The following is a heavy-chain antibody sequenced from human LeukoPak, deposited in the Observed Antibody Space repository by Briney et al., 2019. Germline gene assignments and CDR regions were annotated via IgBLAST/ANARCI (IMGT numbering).Heavy chain of an antibody. J-gene: IGHJ4*02. D-gene: IGHD3-22*01. CDR2: INHSGST. Sequence: SETLSLTCAVYGGSFSGYYWSWIRQPPGKGLEWIGEINHSGSTNYNPSLKSRVTISVDTFKNQFSLKLSSVNAADTAVYYCAGGYYYDSSGYYYAYASYYFDYWGQGTLVTVSS. V-gene: IGHV4-34*01. CDR3: AGGYYYDSSGYYYAYASYYFDY. CDR1: GGSFSGYY.